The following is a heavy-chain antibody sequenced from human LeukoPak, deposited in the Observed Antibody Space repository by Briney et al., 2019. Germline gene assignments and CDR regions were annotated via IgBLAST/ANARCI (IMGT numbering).Heavy chain of an antibody. Sequence: SETLSLTCTVSGGSISTYYWSWIRQPAGKGLEWIGRIYTSGSTNYNPSLKSRVTISVDKSKNQFSLKLNSVTAADTAVYYCAGQRTGYSPFDYWGQGTLVTVSS. J-gene: IGHJ4*02. CDR1: GGSISTYY. CDR2: IYTSGST. CDR3: AGQRTGYSPFDY. D-gene: IGHD3-9*01. V-gene: IGHV4-4*07.